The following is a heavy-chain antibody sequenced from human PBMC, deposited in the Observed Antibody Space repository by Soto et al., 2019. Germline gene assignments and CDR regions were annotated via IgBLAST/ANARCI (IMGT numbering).Heavy chain of an antibody. Sequence: ASVKVSCKASGYTFTGYYMHWVRQAPGQGLEWMGWINPNSGGTNYAQKFQGRVTMTRDTSISTAYMELSRLRSDDTAVYYCARDDHRDYYGSGSYYPTYGMAVWGQGTTVTVSS. V-gene: IGHV1-2*02. CDR2: INPNSGGT. J-gene: IGHJ6*02. CDR3: ARDDHRDYYGSGSYYPTYGMAV. CDR1: GYTFTGYY. D-gene: IGHD3-10*01.